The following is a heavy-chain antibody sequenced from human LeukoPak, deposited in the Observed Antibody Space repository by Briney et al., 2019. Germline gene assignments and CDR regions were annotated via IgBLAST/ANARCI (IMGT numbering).Heavy chain of an antibody. J-gene: IGHJ4*02. D-gene: IGHD6-13*01. Sequence: GGSLRLSCAASGFTFSNYGMHWVRQAPGKGLEWVAVISYDGSNKYYADSVKGRFTISRDNSKNTLYLQMNSLRAEDTAVYYCAKDRGSSSWYGDIDYWGQGTLVTVSS. CDR2: ISYDGSNK. V-gene: IGHV3-30*18. CDR1: GFTFSNYG. CDR3: AKDRGSSSWYGDIDY.